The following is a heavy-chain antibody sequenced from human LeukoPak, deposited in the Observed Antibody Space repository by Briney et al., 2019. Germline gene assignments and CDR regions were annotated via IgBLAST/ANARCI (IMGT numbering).Heavy chain of an antibody. CDR3: ARVSCTSTSCPGWIDP. CDR2: IYYSGTT. D-gene: IGHD2-2*01. Sequence: SETLSLTCTVSVGSISSYYWSWIRQPPGKGLDWIGYIYYSGTTNYNPSLKSRVTISLDTSKKQLSLKLSSVTAADTAVYYCARVSCTSTSCPGWIDPWGQGTLVTVSS. J-gene: IGHJ5*02. CDR1: VGSISSYY. V-gene: IGHV4-59*01.